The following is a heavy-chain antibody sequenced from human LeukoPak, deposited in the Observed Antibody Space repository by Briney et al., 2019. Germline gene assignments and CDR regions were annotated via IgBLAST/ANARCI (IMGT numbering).Heavy chain of an antibody. V-gene: IGHV3-64D*06. D-gene: IGHD2-8*01. CDR2: ISYNGGST. CDR1: GFTFRTFV. Sequence: GGSLRLSCSASGFTFRTFVMHWVRQAPGKGLDYVSAISYNGGSTYYADSVRDRFTISRDNSKNTLYLQMSSLRAEDTALYYCVKDSALNGFDIWGQGTMVTVSS. CDR3: VKDSALNGFDI. J-gene: IGHJ3*02.